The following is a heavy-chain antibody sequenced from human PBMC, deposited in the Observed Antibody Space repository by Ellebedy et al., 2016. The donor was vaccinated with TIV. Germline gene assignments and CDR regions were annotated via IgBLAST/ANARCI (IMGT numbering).Heavy chain of an antibody. CDR3: ARDGGGYRYGPGGH. CDR2: ISYDGSNK. V-gene: IGHV3-30*04. Sequence: GESLKISXAASGFPFSTYAINWVRQAPGKGLEWVAGISYDGSNKYYADSVKGRFTISRDDSKNTLYLQMNSLRPEDTAVYYCARDGGGYRYGPGGHWGQGTLVTVSS. D-gene: IGHD5-18*01. J-gene: IGHJ4*02. CDR1: GFPFSTYA.